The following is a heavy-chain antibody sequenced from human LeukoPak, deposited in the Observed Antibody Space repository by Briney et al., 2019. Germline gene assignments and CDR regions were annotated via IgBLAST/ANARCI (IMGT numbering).Heavy chain of an antibody. V-gene: IGHV3-20*04. D-gene: IGHD1-26*01. J-gene: IGHJ4*02. CDR3: VRGGGGRYLVY. CDR1: GFTFDDYG. Sequence: PGGSLRLSCAASGFTFDDYGMSWVRQAPGKGLEWVSDINWNGGRTGYADSVKGRFTISRDNAKKSLYLQMNSRRAEETALYYCVRGGGGRYLVYWGQGTLVTVSS. CDR2: INWNGGRT.